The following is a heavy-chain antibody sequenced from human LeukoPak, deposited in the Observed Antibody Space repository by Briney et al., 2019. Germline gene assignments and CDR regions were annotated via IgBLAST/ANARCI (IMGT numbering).Heavy chain of an antibody. J-gene: IGHJ3*02. Sequence: GGSLRLSCAASGFTFSSYGMHWVRQAPGKGLEWAAVISSDGNTKYYADSVKGRFTISRDNSNNTLYLQMNSLRADDTAIYYCARRRIVGSTDDAFDIWGQGTMVTLSS. CDR1: GFTFSSYG. CDR2: ISSDGNTK. V-gene: IGHV3-30*03. CDR3: ARRRIVGSTDDAFDI. D-gene: IGHD1-26*01.